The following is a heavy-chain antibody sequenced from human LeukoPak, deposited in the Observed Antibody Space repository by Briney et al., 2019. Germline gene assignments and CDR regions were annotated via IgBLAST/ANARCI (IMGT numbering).Heavy chain of an antibody. V-gene: IGHV3-48*03. CDR3: ARGPLWFGELSLDY. D-gene: IGHD3-10*01. CDR1: GFTFSSYE. CDR2: ISSSGSTI. J-gene: IGHJ4*02. Sequence: PGGSLRLSCAASGFTFSSYEMNWVRQAPGKGLEWVSYISSSGSTIYYADSVKGRFTISRDNAKNSLYLQMHSLRAEDTAVYYCARGPLWFGELSLDYWGQGTLVTVSS.